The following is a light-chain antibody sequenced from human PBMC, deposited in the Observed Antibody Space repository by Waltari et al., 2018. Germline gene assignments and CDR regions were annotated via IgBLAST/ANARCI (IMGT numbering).Light chain of an antibody. CDR2: GHD. CDR3: LSRDSSSTRV. CDR1: ILRRYY. Sequence: SSELTQDPAVSVALGQTVRITCQGDILRRYYASWYQQRPGQAPFLVLYGHDNRPSGIPDRFSGSTSGNTASLTITRAQAEDAGVYYCLSRDSSSTRVFGGGTTLTV. V-gene: IGLV3-19*01. J-gene: IGLJ3*02.